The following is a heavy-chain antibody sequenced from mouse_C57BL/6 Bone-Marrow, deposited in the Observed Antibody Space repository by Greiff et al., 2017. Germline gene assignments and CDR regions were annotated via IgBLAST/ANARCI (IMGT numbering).Heavy chain of an antibody. CDR1: GYTFTSYW. J-gene: IGHJ4*01. CDR2: IFPGSGST. V-gene: IGHV1-55*01. CDR3: ARVMDY. Sequence: QVQLQQPGAELVKPGASLKMSCTASGYTFTSYWITWVKQRPGQGLEWIGDIFPGSGSTNYNEKFKSKVTLTVDTSSSTAYLQLSSLTSEDSAVXYCARVMDYWGQGTSVTVSS.